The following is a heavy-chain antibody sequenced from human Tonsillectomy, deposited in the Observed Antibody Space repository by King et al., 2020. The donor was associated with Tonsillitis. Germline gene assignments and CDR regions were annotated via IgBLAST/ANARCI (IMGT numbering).Heavy chain of an antibody. Sequence: VQLVESGGGVVQPGRSLRLSCAASGFTLSSYGMHWVRQAPGKGLEWVAVISYDGSNKYYADSVKGRFTISRDNSKNTLYLQMNSLRAEHTAVYYCAKCPTKFYDSSGYWFGNWYFDLWGRGTLVTVSS. CDR2: ISYDGSNK. CDR3: AKCPTKFYDSSGYWFGNWYFDL. D-gene: IGHD3-22*01. J-gene: IGHJ2*01. V-gene: IGHV3-30*18. CDR1: GFTLSSYG.